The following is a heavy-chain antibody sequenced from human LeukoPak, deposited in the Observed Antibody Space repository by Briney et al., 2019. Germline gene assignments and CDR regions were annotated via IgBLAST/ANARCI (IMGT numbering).Heavy chain of an antibody. CDR3: ARGGLEERYSPSGYCMDV. J-gene: IGHJ6*03. Sequence: GGSLRLSCAASGFTFSSYWMSWVRQAPGKGLEWVANIKQDGSEKYYVDSVKGRFTISRDNAKNSLYLQMNSLRAEDTAVYYCARGGLEERYSPSGYCMDVWGKGTTVTVSS. CDR1: GFTFSSYW. D-gene: IGHD1/OR15-1a*01. CDR2: IKQDGSEK. V-gene: IGHV3-7*01.